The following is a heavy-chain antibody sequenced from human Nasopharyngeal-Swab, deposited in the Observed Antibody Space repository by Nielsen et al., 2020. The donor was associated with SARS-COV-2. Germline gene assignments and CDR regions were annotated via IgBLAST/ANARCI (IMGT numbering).Heavy chain of an antibody. CDR1: GFTFSNAW. V-gene: IGHV3-15*01. CDR3: TTARIEVADFDY. D-gene: IGHD3-22*01. Sequence: GESLKISCGASGFTFSNAWMSWVSQAPGKGLEWVGRIKSNRDGGTRDYAAPVKGRFTISRDDSRNMLYLQSNSLKTEDTAVYYCTTARIEVADFDYWGQGTLVTVSS. CDR2: IKSNRDGGTR. J-gene: IGHJ4*02.